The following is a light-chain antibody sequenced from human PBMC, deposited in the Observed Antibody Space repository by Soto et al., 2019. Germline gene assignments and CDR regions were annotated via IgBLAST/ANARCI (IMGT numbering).Light chain of an antibody. CDR3: AAWDDRLSAYV. CDR1: SSNIGSNF. CDR2: RNN. V-gene: IGLV1-47*01. Sequence: QSVLTQPPSASETPGQRVTISCSGSSSNIGSNFVYWFQQLPGAAPKLLIYRNNQRPSGVPDRFSGSKSGTSASLAISGLRSENEADYYCAAWDDRLSAYVFGNGTKVTV. J-gene: IGLJ1*01.